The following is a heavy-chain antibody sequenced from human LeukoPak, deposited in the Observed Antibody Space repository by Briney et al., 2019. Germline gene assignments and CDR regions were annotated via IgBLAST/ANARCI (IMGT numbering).Heavy chain of an antibody. J-gene: IGHJ4*02. D-gene: IGHD4-23*01. Sequence: SETLSLTCAVSGGSISSSNWWSWVRQPPGKGLEWIGEIYHSGSTNYNPSLKSRVTISVDKSTNQFSLKLSSVTAADTAVYYCARVNSRENYFDYWGQGTLVTVSS. CDR2: IYHSGST. V-gene: IGHV4-4*02. CDR3: ARVNSRENYFDY. CDR1: GGSISSSNW.